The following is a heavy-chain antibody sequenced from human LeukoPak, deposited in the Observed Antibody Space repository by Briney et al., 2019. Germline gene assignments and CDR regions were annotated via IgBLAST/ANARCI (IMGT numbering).Heavy chain of an antibody. V-gene: IGHV3-30*02. J-gene: IGHJ4*02. CDR1: GFTFTGYG. CDR3: AKGLLLRQFVLDF. CDR2: TLYDGSSQ. D-gene: IGHD5-24*01. Sequence: PPGGSLRLSRAVSGFTFTGYGMHWVRQAPGRGLEWVAFTLYDGSSQYYPDSLRGRFTISRDNSKNTLFLQMNNLTHDDTAVYYCAKGLLLRQFVLDFWGQGTPVTVSS.